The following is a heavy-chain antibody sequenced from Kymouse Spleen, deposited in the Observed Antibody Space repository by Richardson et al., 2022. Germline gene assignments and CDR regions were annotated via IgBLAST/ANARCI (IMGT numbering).Heavy chain of an antibody. J-gene: IGHJ4*02. CDR3: AKGRSITMVRGVALFDY. CDR1: GFTFSSYG. V-gene: IGHV3-30*18. Sequence: QVQLVESGGGVVQPGRSLRLSCAASGFTFSSYGMHWVRQAPGKGLEWVAVISYDGSNKYYADSVKGRFTISRDNSKNTLYLQMNSLRAEDTAVYYCAKGRSITMVRGVALFDYWGQGTLVTVSS. D-gene: IGHD3-10*01. CDR2: ISYDGSNK.